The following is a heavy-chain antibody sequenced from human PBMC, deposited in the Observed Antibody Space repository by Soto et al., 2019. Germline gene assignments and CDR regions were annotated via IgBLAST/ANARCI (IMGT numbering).Heavy chain of an antibody. CDR2: ISSGGSTI. V-gene: IGHV3-48*01. J-gene: IGHJ4*02. Sequence: EVQLVESGGGLVQPGGSLRLSCAASGFTFSSYSMNWVRQAPGKGLEWVSYISSGGSTIYYADSVKGRFTVSSDNAKNSLYLQMNSLRAEDTAVYYCARVTVAASYRLDYWGQGTLVTVSS. CDR3: ARVTVAASYRLDY. D-gene: IGHD3-16*02. CDR1: GFTFSSYS.